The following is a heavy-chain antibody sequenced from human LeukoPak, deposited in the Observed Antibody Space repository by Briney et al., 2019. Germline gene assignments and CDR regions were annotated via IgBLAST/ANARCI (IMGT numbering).Heavy chain of an antibody. V-gene: IGHV3-30-3*01. J-gene: IGHJ6*02. CDR2: TSHDGSKK. Sequence: GGSLRLSCAASGFTFSSNAMHWVRQAPGKGLEWVAVTSHDGSKKYYADSVKGRFTISRDNSKNTLYLQMNSLRTQDTAVYYCARCPCDYTTSGGMDVWGQGTTVTVSS. D-gene: IGHD3-3*01. CDR1: GFTFSSNA. CDR3: ARCPCDYTTSGGMDV.